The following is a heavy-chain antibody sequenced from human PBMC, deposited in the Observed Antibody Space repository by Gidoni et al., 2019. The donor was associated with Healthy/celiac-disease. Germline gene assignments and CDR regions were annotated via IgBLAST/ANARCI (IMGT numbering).Heavy chain of an antibody. J-gene: IGHJ4*02. Sequence: EVQLVESGGGLVKPGGSLRLSCAASGFTFSNAWMSWVRQAPGKGLEWVGRIKSKTDGGTTDYAAPVKGRFTISRDDSKNTLYLQMNSLKTEDTAVYYCTIEGDYYDSSGYYPPFDYWGQGTLVTVSS. CDR3: TIEGDYYDSSGYYPPFDY. CDR1: GFTFSNAW. V-gene: IGHV3-15*01. CDR2: IKSKTDGGTT. D-gene: IGHD3-22*01.